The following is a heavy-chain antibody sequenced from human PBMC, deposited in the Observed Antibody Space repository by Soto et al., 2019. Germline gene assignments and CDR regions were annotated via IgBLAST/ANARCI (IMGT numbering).Heavy chain of an antibody. CDR3: AADRRSSGWGSYYYYGMDV. V-gene: IGHV1-58*01. CDR1: GFTFTSSA. Sequence: GASVKVSCKASGFTFTSSAVQWVRQARGQRLEWIGWIVVGSGNTNYAQKFQERVTITRDMSTSTAYMELSSLRSEDTAVYYCAADRRSSGWGSYYYYGMDVWGQGTTVTVSS. CDR2: IVVGSGNT. J-gene: IGHJ6*02. D-gene: IGHD6-25*01.